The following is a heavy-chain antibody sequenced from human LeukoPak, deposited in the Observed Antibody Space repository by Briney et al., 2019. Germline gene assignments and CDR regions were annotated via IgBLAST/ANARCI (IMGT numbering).Heavy chain of an antibody. J-gene: IGHJ5*02. V-gene: IGHV3-9*01. CDR2: ISWNSATI. CDR3: VKDGRELRTDEPWLDA. D-gene: IGHD1-26*01. CDR1: GFTFGNYA. Sequence: PGGSLRLSCAASGFTFGNYAMHWVRQGPGKGLEWVSGISWNSATIVYADSVKGRFTISRDNAKNFLYLQMNNLRAEDTALYFCVKDGRELRTDEPWLDAWGQGTLVTVSS.